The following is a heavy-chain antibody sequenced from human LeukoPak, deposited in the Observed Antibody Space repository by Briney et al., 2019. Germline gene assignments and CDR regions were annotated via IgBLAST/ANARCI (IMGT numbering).Heavy chain of an antibody. J-gene: IGHJ4*02. Sequence: SETLSLTCTVSGYFIRSGFYWGWIRQPPGKGLEWIGSFYHSGSTNYNPSLKSRVTISVDTSKNQFSLKLSSVTAADTAVYYCARVQDYYGSGNIDYWGQGTLVTVSS. CDR2: FYHSGST. CDR3: ARVQDYYGSGNIDY. D-gene: IGHD3-10*01. CDR1: GYFIRSGFY. V-gene: IGHV4-38-2*02.